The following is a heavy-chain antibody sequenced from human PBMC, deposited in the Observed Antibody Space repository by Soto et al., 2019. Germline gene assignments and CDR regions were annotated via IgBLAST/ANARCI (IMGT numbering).Heavy chain of an antibody. D-gene: IGHD1-26*01. Sequence: QVQLVQSGAEVKKPGASVKVSCEASGYTFTSYAIHWVRQAPGQRLEWMGWINVGNGNTKYSQKFQGRVTITRDTSASTAYMELSSLRSEDTAVYYCAWSVGAALSDYWGQGTLVTVSS. V-gene: IGHV1-3*01. CDR3: AWSVGAALSDY. CDR2: INVGNGNT. CDR1: GYTFTSYA. J-gene: IGHJ4*02.